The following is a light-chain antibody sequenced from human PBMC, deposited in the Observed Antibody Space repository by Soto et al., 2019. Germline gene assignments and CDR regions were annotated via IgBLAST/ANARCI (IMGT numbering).Light chain of an antibody. CDR2: EVS. V-gene: IGLV2-14*01. J-gene: IGLJ1*01. CDR3: NSYTDTSTV. CDR1: SSDIGAYKY. Sequence: QSALTQPASVSGSPGQSITISCTGTSSDIGAYKYVSWYRQYPGKAPHLMLYEVSKRPSDVSVRFSGSKSGNTASLTIAGLQPEDEADYFCNSYTDTSTVFGTGTKVTVL.